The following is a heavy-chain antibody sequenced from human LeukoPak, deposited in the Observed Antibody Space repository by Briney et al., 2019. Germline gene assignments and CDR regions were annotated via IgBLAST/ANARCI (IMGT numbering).Heavy chain of an antibody. Sequence: GGSLRLSCSASGFTFSSYAMTWVRQAPGEGLEWVSAISGSGDSAYYADSVKGRFTISRDNSKNTLYLQMDGLGAENTAVYYCARQVEQLGYDYWGQGTLVTVSS. D-gene: IGHD6-13*01. CDR3: ARQVEQLGYDY. CDR2: ISGSGDSA. V-gene: IGHV3-23*01. CDR1: GFTFSSYA. J-gene: IGHJ4*02.